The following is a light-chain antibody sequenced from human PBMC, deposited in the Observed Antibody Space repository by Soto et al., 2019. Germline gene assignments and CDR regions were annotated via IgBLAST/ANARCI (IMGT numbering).Light chain of an antibody. CDR2: GAS. Sequence: EIVLTQSPGTLSLSPWERATLSCRASQSVSSSYLAWYQQKPGQAPRLRIYGASSRATGIPDRFSGSGSGTDFTLTISRLEPEDFAVYYCQQYGSSLPYTFGQGTKLEI. CDR3: QQYGSSLPYT. J-gene: IGKJ2*01. V-gene: IGKV3-20*01. CDR1: QSVSSSY.